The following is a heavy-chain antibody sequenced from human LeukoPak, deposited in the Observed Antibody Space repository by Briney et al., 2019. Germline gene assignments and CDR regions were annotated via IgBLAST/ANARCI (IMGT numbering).Heavy chain of an antibody. Sequence: PSETLSLTCTVSGGSISSYYWSWIRQPPGKGLECGGYIYYSGSTNYNPSLKSRVTISVDTSKNQFSLKLSSVTAADTAVYYCARDKGYSSGWAVFDYWGQGTLVTVSS. D-gene: IGHD6-19*01. CDR3: ARDKGYSSGWAVFDY. V-gene: IGHV4-59*01. J-gene: IGHJ4*02. CDR1: GGSISSYY. CDR2: IYYSGST.